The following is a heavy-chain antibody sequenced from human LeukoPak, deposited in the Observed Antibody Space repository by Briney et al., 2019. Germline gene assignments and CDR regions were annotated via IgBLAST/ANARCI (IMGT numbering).Heavy chain of an antibody. CDR2: ISSGGNTI. CDR1: GFSFSNSW. CDR3: ARVRMTTDYYYYYYMDV. Sequence: GGSLRLSCAGSGFSFSNSWMSWLRQAPGKGLEWVSYISSGGNTIYYADSVKGRFTISRDNAKNSMYLQVNSLRVDDTAVYYCARVRMTTDYYYYYYMDVWGKGTTVTVSS. J-gene: IGHJ6*03. V-gene: IGHV3-11*04. D-gene: IGHD4-11*01.